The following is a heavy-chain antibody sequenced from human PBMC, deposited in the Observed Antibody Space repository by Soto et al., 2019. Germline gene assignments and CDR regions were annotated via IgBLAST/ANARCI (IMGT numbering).Heavy chain of an antibody. Sequence: ASVKVSCKASGYTFTSYAMHWVRQAPGQRLEWMGWINAGNGNTKYSQKFQGRVTITRDTSASTAYMELSSLRSEDTAVYYCARALDEQQPTLDWGQGTLVTVSS. CDR2: INAGNGNT. D-gene: IGHD6-13*01. CDR1: GYTFTSYA. V-gene: IGHV1-3*01. CDR3: ARALDEQQPTLD. J-gene: IGHJ4*02.